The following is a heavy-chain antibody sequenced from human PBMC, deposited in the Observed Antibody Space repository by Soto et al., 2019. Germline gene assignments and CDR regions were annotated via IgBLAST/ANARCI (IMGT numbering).Heavy chain of an antibody. V-gene: IGHV1-18*01. CDR3: ARDLASDGGYEFDY. J-gene: IGHJ4*02. D-gene: IGHD5-12*01. Sequence: AASVKVSCKASGYTFTSYGISWVRQAPGQGLEWMGWISAYNGNTNYAQKLQGRVTMTTDTSTSTAYMELRSLRSDDTAVYYCARDLASDGGYEFDYWGQGTLVTVSS. CDR1: GYTFTSYG. CDR2: ISAYNGNT.